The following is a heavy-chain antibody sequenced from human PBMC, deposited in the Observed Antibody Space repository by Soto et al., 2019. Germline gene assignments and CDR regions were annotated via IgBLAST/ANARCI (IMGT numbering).Heavy chain of an antibody. CDR3: ARGSGSYAAGFDY. CDR1: GYSFTNYW. V-gene: IGHV5-51*01. CDR2: FYPGDSDT. Sequence: GESLKISCKGSGYSFTNYWVAWVRQVPGKGLEWMGVFYPGDSDTRYSPSFQGQVTISGDKSISTAYLQWSGLQASDTAIYYCARGSGSYAAGFDYWGPGTLVTVSS. D-gene: IGHD1-26*01. J-gene: IGHJ4*02.